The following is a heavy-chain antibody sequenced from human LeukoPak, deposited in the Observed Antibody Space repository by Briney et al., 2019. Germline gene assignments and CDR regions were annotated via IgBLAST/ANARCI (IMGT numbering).Heavy chain of an antibody. CDR3: ATNRVGTYDRPFDI. D-gene: IGHD1-26*01. Sequence: SETLSLTCTVSGYSISSGYYWGGIRQPPGKGLEWIGSIYHSGSTYYNPSLKSRVTISVDTSKNQFSLKLSSVTAADTAVYFCATNRVGTYDRPFDIWGQGTMVTVSS. CDR2: IYHSGST. J-gene: IGHJ3*02. V-gene: IGHV4-38-2*02. CDR1: GYSISSGYY.